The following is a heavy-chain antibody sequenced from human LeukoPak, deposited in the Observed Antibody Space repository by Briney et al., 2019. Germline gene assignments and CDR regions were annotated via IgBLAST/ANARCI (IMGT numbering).Heavy chain of an antibody. CDR1: GYSISSGYY. CDR3: ARQGSYLSKYYFDY. Sequence: SETLSLTCAVSGYSISSGYYWGWIRQPPGKGLEWNGSIYHSGSTYYNPSLKSRVTISVDTSKNQFSLKLSSVTAADTAVYYCARQGSYLSKYYFDYWGQGTLVTVSS. CDR2: IYHSGST. V-gene: IGHV4-38-2*01. J-gene: IGHJ4*02. D-gene: IGHD1-26*01.